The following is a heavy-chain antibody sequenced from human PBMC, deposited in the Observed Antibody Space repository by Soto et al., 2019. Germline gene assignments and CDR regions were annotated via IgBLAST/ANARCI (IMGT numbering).Heavy chain of an antibody. Sequence: QVQLQESGPGLVKPSETLSLTCTVSGDSISRYYWSWIRLSPGKGLEWIGYIYYSGETNYNPSVXGXVXQXIDRSKNQFSLKRSSVTAADTAVYYCARDPGGEFLKGSGMDVWGQGTTVTVAS. V-gene: IGHV4-59*01. CDR3: ARDPGGEFLKGSGMDV. D-gene: IGHD3-10*01. CDR1: GDSISRYY. J-gene: IGHJ6*02. CDR2: IYYSGET.